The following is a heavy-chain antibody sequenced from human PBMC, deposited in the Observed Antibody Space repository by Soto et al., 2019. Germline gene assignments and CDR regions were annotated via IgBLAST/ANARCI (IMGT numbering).Heavy chain of an antibody. D-gene: IGHD3-22*01. CDR3: AGGKRAFYDSSGYWFDP. V-gene: IGHV4-34*01. CDR1: GGSFSGYY. J-gene: IGHJ5*02. Sequence: SETLSLTCAVYGGSFSGYYWSWIRQPPGKGLEWIGEINHSGSTNYNPSLKRRGTISVDTSKNQFSQKLSSGTAADTAVYYCAGGKRAFYDSSGYWFDPWGQGTLVTVSS. CDR2: INHSGST.